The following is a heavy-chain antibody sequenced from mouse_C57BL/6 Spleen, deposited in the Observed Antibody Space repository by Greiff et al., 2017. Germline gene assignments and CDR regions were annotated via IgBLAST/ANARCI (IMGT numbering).Heavy chain of an antibody. D-gene: IGHD2-13*01. CDR1: GFTFTDYY. CDR2: IRNKANGYTT. V-gene: IGHV7-3*01. Sequence: EVQLVESGGGLVQPGGSLSLSCAASGFTFTDYYMSWVRQPPGKALEWLGFIRNKANGYTTEYSASVKGRFTISSDNSQSILYLQMNALRAEDSATYYCARYKDYYYAMDYWGQGTSVTVSS. J-gene: IGHJ4*01. CDR3: ARYKDYYYAMDY.